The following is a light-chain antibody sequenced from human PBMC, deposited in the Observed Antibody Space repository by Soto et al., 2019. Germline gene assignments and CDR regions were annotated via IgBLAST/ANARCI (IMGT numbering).Light chain of an antibody. V-gene: IGKV1-5*01. J-gene: IGKJ1*01. CDR3: LQDYGDSWT. CDR1: QSISTW. CDR2: DAS. Sequence: DIQMTQSPSTLSASVGDRVTITCRASQSISTWLAWYQQKPGKAPKLLIFDASSLESGVPSRFSGSGSGTEFTLTFNSLQPDDFASYYCLQDYGDSWTFGQGTKVDI.